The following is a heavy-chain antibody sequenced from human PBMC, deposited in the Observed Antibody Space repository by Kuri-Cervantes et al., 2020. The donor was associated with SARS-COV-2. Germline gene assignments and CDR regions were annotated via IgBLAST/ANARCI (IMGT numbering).Heavy chain of an antibody. V-gene: IGHV3-48*03. CDR2: ISSSGSTI. CDR1: GFTFSSYE. J-gene: IGHJ1*01. Sequence: LSLTCAASGFTFSSYEMNWVRQAPGKGLEWVSYISSSGSTIYYADSVKGRFTISRDNAKNSLYLQMNSLRAEDTAVYYCARAQNTYGSGSYVYFQHWGQGTLVTVSS. D-gene: IGHD3-10*01. CDR3: ARAQNTYGSGSYVYFQH.